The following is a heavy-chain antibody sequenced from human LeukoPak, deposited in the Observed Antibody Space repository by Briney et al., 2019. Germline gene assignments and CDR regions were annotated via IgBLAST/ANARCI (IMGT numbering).Heavy chain of an antibody. CDR1: GFTFSSYS. Sequence: GGSLRLSCAASGFTFSSYSMNWVRQAPGKGLEWVSSISSSSYIYYADSVKGRFTISRDNAKNSLYLQMNSLRAEDTAVYYCARAPAFIPNWFDPWGQGTLVTVSS. D-gene: IGHD2-21*01. CDR2: ISSSSYI. J-gene: IGHJ5*02. CDR3: ARAPAFIPNWFDP. V-gene: IGHV3-21*01.